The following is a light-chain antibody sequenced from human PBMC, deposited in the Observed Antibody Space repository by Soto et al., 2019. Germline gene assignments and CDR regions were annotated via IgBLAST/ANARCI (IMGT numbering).Light chain of an antibody. V-gene: IGKV1-39*01. CDR2: AAS. CDR3: QQSYSTPR. Sequence: DIQMTQSPSTLSGSVGDRVTITCRASQTISNYLNWYQQKPGKAPKLLIYAASRLQSGVPSRFSGSGSGTDFTLTINTLQPEDIATYYCQQSYSTPRFGGGTKVDIK. J-gene: IGKJ4*01. CDR1: QTISNY.